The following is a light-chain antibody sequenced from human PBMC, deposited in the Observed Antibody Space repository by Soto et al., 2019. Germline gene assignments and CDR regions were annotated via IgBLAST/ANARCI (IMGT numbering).Light chain of an antibody. CDR3: QQYNNWPRT. Sequence: EIVMTQSPATLSVSPGERATLSCRARQSFSSNLAWYQQKPGQAPRLLIYRASTRATGIPARFSGSGSGTEFTLTISSLQSEDFAVYYCQQYNNWPRTFGQGTKVEIQ. CDR2: RAS. V-gene: IGKV3-15*01. J-gene: IGKJ1*01. CDR1: QSFSSN.